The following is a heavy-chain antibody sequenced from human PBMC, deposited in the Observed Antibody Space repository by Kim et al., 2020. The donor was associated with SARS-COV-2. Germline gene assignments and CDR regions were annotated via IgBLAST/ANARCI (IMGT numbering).Heavy chain of an antibody. V-gene: IGHV6-1*01. J-gene: IGHJ6*02. D-gene: IGHD3-10*01. Sequence: SQTLSLTCAISGESVSSNSAAWNWIRQAPSRGLEWLGRRYYRSKWYNGYAVSVKSRITINPDTSKNQFSLQLNSVTTEDTAVYYCARGFGELFYYYGMDVWGQGTTVPVSS. CDR3: ARGFGELFYYYGMDV. CDR2: RYYRSKWYN. CDR1: GESVSSNSAA.